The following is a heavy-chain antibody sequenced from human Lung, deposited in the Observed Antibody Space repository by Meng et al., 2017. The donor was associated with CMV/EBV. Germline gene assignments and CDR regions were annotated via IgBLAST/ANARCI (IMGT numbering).Heavy chain of an antibody. CDR3: ARVEVGITSGDY. CDR2: ISAYNGNT. Sequence: QARFGQSGGEVKKPGASVKVSCKASGYTFTNYGLTWVRQAPGQGLEWMGWISAYNGNTNYAQTLQGRVTMTTDTSTSTAYMELGSLRSDDTAVYYCARVEVGITSGDYWGQGTLVTVSS. V-gene: IGHV1-18*01. J-gene: IGHJ4*02. D-gene: IGHD1-26*01. CDR1: GYTFTNYG.